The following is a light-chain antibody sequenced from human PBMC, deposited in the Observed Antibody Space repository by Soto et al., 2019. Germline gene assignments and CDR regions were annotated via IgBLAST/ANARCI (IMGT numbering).Light chain of an antibody. CDR1: QSVSSR. Sequence: EIGMTQSPATLSVSPGERVTLSCRASQSVSSRLAWYHQKPGQSPRLLIYGASTRATGIPARFSGSGSGTEFTLTISSLQSEDFGLYYCHQYNNFWTFGQGTKVEIK. J-gene: IGKJ1*01. CDR3: HQYNNFWT. V-gene: IGKV3-15*01. CDR2: GAS.